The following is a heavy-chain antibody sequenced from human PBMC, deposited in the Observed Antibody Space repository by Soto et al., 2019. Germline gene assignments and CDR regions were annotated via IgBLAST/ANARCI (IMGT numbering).Heavy chain of an antibody. CDR2: IYPNGSP. V-gene: IGHV4-30-2*01. J-gene: IGHJ6*02. Sequence: QLQLQEYGSGLVKPSQTLSLTCAVSGGSMSSGGYSWSWIRQPPGKGLEWIGYIYPNGSPYYNPSLKSRVTISVDRSKNQFSLKLSSVTAADTAVYYCARVPDVWGQGTTVTVSS. CDR1: GGSMSSGGYS. CDR3: ARVPDV.